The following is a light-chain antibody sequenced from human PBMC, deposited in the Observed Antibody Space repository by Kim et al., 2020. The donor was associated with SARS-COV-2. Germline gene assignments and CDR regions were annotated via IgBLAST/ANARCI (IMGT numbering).Light chain of an antibody. J-gene: IGLJ3*02. CDR1: SSDVGGYDY. V-gene: IGLV2-14*01. Sequence: QSALTQPASVSGSPGQSITISCTGTSSDVGGYDYVSWYQQHPGKAPRLMIYEVNNRPSGVSNRFSGSKSGNTASLTISGLQGEDEADYYCSSYTFSGPVFGGGTQLTVL. CDR2: EVN. CDR3: SSYTFSGPV.